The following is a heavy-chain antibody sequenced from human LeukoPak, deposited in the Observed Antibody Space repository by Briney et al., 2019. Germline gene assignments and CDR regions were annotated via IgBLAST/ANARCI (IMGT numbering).Heavy chain of an antibody. CDR1: GYTFTGYY. D-gene: IGHD6-13*01. CDR3: ARVAQQLVPGAYYYYMDV. V-gene: IGHV1-2*02. J-gene: IGHJ6*03. CDR2: INPNSGGT. Sequence: ASVKVSCKASGYTFTGYYMHWVRQAPGQGLEWMGWINPNSGGTNYAQKFQGRVTMTRDTSISTAYMELSRLRSDDTAVYYCARVAQQLVPGAYYYYMDVWGKGTTVTVSS.